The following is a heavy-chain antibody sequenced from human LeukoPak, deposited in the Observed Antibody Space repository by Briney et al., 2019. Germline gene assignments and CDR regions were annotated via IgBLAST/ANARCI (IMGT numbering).Heavy chain of an antibody. CDR2: IYTSGST. V-gene: IGHV4-61*02. D-gene: IGHD2-2*01. CDR3: ARVPMPYYYYYMDV. CDR1: GGSISSGSYY. Sequence: SQTLSLTCTVSGGSISSGSYYRSWIRQPAGKGLEWIGRIYTSGSTNYNPSLKSRVTISVDTSKNQFSLKLSSVTAADTAVYYCARVPMPYYYYYMDVWGKGTTVTVSS. J-gene: IGHJ6*03.